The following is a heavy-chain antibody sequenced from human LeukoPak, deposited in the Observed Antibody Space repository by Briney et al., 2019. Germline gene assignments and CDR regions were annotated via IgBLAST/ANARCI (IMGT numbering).Heavy chain of an antibody. CDR3: ARGRFWSGFYSSDWFDP. CDR2: INHSGSS. V-gene: IGHV4-34*01. Sequence: SETLSLTCAVYGGSFSGYSWSWIRQPPGKGLEWIGEINHSGSSNYNPSVRSRVTVSEDTSNNQFSLKLNSVTAADTAVYYCARGRFWSGFYSSDWFDPWGQGTLVTVSS. CDR1: GGSFSGYS. J-gene: IGHJ5*02. D-gene: IGHD3-3*01.